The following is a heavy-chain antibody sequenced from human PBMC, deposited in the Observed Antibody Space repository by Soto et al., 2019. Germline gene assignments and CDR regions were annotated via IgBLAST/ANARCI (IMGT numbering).Heavy chain of an antibody. Sequence: SETLSLTCAVYGGSFSGYYWSWIRQPPGKGLEWIGEINHSGSTNYNPSLKSRVTISVDTSKNQFSLKLSSVTAADTAVYYCARGSLLYQLLLHRYYYYGMDVWGQGTTVTVSS. V-gene: IGHV4-34*01. J-gene: IGHJ6*02. D-gene: IGHD2-2*01. CDR3: ARGSLLYQLLLHRYYYYGMDV. CDR1: GGSFSGYY. CDR2: INHSGST.